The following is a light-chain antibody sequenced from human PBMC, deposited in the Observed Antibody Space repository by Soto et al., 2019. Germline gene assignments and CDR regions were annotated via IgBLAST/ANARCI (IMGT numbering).Light chain of an antibody. CDR1: QSVSSY. CDR2: DAS. CDR3: QPRSTTLPPVT. V-gene: IGKV3-11*01. J-gene: IGKJ5*01. Sequence: EIVLTQSPATLSLSPGERATLSCRASQSVSSYLAWYQQKPGQAPRLLIYDASNRATGIPARFSGSGSGTDFTLTISSLEPEDFSVYYRQPRSTTLPPVTSGHRTRLGS.